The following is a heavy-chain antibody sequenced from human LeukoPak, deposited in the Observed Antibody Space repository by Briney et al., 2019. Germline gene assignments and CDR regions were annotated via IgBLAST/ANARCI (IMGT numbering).Heavy chain of an antibody. V-gene: IGHV1-18*01. Sequence: WASVKVSCKASGYTFTSYGISWVRQAPGQGLEWMGWISAYNGNTNYAQKLQGRVTMTTDTSTSTAYMELRSLRSDDTAVYYCARGSGSYYRPDAFDIWGQGTMVTVSS. CDR3: ARGSGSYYRPDAFDI. CDR2: ISAYNGNT. J-gene: IGHJ3*02. CDR1: GYTFTSYG. D-gene: IGHD1-26*01.